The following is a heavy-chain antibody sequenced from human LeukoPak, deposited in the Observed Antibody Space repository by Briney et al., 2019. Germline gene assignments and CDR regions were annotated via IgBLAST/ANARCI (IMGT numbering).Heavy chain of an antibody. Sequence: SETLSLTCTVSGGSISSYYWSWIRQPPGKGLEWIGYIYYSGSTNYNPSLKSRVTISVDTSKNQFSLKLSSVTAADTAVYYCARGFPPQYYYDSSGGGHYYYYYGMDVWGQGTTVSVSS. CDR2: IYYSGST. CDR3: ARGFPPQYYYDSSGGGHYYYYYGMDV. CDR1: GGSISSYY. J-gene: IGHJ6*02. D-gene: IGHD3-22*01. V-gene: IGHV4-59*01.